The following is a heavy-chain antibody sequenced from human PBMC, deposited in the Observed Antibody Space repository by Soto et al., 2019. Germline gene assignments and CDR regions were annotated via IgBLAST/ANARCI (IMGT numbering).Heavy chain of an antibody. CDR1: GFTFSSYA. J-gene: IGHJ4*02. CDR2: ISGSGGST. V-gene: IGHV3-23*01. CDR3: AKDKDRITIFGVVELALDY. D-gene: IGHD3-3*01. Sequence: GGSLRLSCAASGFTFSSYAMSWVRQAPGKGLEWVSAISGSGGSTYYADSVKGRFTISRDNSKNTLYLQMNSLRAEDTAVYYCAKDKDRITIFGVVELALDYWGQGTLVTVSS.